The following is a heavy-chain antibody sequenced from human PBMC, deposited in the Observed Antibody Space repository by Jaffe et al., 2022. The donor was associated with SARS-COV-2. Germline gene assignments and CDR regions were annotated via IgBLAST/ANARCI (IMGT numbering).Heavy chain of an antibody. V-gene: IGHV4-59*01. CDR2: ILYSGST. CDR1: GGSISSYY. Sequence: QVQLQESGPGLVKPSETLSLTCTVSGGSISSYYWNWIRQAPGRGLEWIGYILYSGSTGYNPSLKSRVSISVDTSKNQFSLKVGSVTAADTAVYYCARDKYGYNSFDYWGQGTLVTVSS. J-gene: IGHJ4*02. D-gene: IGHD5-12*01. CDR3: ARDKYGYNSFDY.